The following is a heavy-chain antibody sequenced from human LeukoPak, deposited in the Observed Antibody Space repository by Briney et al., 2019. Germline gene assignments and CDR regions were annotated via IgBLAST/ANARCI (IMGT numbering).Heavy chain of an antibody. CDR1: GYTFTGYY. J-gene: IGHJ4*02. CDR2: INPNSGGT. Sequence: ASVKVSCKASGYTFTGYYMHWVRQAPGQGLEWMGWINPNSGGTNYAQKFQGRVNMTRDTSISTAYMELSRLRSDDRAVYYCARDLVVQGAGWGQGTLVTVSS. V-gene: IGHV1-2*02. D-gene: IGHD2-15*01. CDR3: ARDLVVQGAG.